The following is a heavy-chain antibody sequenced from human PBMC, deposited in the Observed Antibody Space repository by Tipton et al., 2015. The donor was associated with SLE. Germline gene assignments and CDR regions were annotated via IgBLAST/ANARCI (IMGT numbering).Heavy chain of an antibody. V-gene: IGHV4-59*02. Sequence: TLSLTCTVSGDSVRSFYWSWIRLPPGKGLEWIGFIHYTGITNYSPSLKSRVSTSVDTSKNQFSLKLTSVTAADTAVYYCARDGAVDVRAVNFDYWGQGSLVTVSS. CDR2: IHYTGIT. J-gene: IGHJ4*02. D-gene: IGHD6-19*01. CDR1: GDSVRSFY. CDR3: ARDGAVDVRAVNFDY.